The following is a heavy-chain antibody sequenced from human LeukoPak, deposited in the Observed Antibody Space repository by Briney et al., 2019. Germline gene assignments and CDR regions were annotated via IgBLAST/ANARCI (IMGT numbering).Heavy chain of an antibody. V-gene: IGHV4-4*07. CDR1: SGSISSYY. CDR2: IYTTVTT. Sequence: SETLSLTCTVSSGSISSYYWGWVRQPPGKGLEWIGRIYTTVTTHYNPSLKSRVTMSVDTSTNQFSLNLRSMTAADTAVYYCGRQGYTASYYFLDYWSQGTLVTVS. CDR3: GRQGYTASYYFLDY. J-gene: IGHJ4*02. D-gene: IGHD1-26*01.